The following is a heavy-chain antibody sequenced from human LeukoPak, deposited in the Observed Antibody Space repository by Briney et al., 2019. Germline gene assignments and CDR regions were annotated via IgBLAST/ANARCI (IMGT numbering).Heavy chain of an antibody. CDR3: ARSGYCSSTSCRFNYYYYYYMDV. J-gene: IGHJ6*03. Sequence: ASVKVSCKASGYTFTSYGISWVRQAPGQGLEWMGWISAYNGNTNYAQKPQGRVTMTTDTSTSTAYMELRSLRSDDTAVYYCARSGYCSSTSCRFNYYYYYYMDVWGKGTTVTVSS. D-gene: IGHD2-2*03. CDR2: ISAYNGNT. V-gene: IGHV1-18*01. CDR1: GYTFTSYG.